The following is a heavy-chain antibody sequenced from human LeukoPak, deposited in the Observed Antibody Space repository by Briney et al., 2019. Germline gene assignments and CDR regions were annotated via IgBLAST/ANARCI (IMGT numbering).Heavy chain of an antibody. CDR2: IYYSGST. J-gene: IGHJ3*01. CDR3: AREYSSSSGRRAFDF. D-gene: IGHD6-6*01. V-gene: IGHV4-59*08. Sequence: SETLSLTCTVSGGSISSYYWNWIRQPPGKGLEWIGYIYYSGSTNYSPSLKSRVTTLVDTSKNQFSLRLSSVTAADTVVYYCAREYSSSSGRRAFDFWGQGTMVTVSS. CDR1: GGSISSYY.